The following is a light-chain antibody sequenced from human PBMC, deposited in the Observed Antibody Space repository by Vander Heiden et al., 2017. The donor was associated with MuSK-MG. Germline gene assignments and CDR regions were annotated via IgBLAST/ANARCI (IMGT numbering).Light chain of an antibody. J-gene: IGKJ1*01. CDR1: QLLANSTGHSY. CDR3: RQAIHWPRT. V-gene: IGKV2-30*01. CDR2: KVS. Sequence: EVVMTQSPLSLPVTLGQPASISCRSSQLLANSTGHSYFCWFKARPGQPPRRLIYKVSDRDSRVPDTFSGSGSGTDFTLRISRVEAEDVGVYYGRQAIHWPRTFGQGTKVEIK.